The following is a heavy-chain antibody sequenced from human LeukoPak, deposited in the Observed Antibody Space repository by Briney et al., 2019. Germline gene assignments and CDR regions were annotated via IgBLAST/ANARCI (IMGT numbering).Heavy chain of an antibody. CDR3: TTNIVVVAAGMPD. CDR1: GFTFSNAW. J-gene: IGHJ4*02. V-gene: IGHV3-15*01. D-gene: IGHD2-2*01. CDR2: IKSKTDGGTK. Sequence: GGSLRLSCAASGFTFSNAWMSWVRQAPGKGLEWVGRIKSKTDGGTKDYAAPVKGRFTISRDDSKNTLYLQMNGLKTEDTGVYYCTTNIVVVAAGMPDWGQGTLVTVSS.